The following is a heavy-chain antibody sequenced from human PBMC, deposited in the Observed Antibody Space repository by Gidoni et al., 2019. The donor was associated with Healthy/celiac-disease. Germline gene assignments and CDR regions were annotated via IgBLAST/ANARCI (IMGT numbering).Heavy chain of an antibody. D-gene: IGHD1-1*01. J-gene: IGHJ5*02. V-gene: IGHV3-48*01. Sequence: EVQLVESGGGLVQPGGSLRLSCAASGFTFSSYSMNWVRQAPGKGLEWVSYISSSSSTIYYADSVKGRFTISRDNAKNSLYLQMNSLRAEDTAVYYCARDPGGQLERRPNWFDPWGQGTLVTVSS. CDR2: ISSSSSTI. CDR3: ARDPGGQLERRPNWFDP. CDR1: GFTFSSYS.